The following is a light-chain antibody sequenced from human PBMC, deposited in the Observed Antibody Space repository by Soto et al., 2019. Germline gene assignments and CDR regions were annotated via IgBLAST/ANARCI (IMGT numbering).Light chain of an antibody. CDR2: AAS. CDR3: QQLRAYPIT. V-gene: IGKV1-9*01. CDR1: QGIGSY. J-gene: IGKJ5*01. Sequence: DIQLTQSPSFLSASLGDRVTITCLASQGIGSYLAWYQQKPGKAPRLLIYAASTLQSGVPSRFSGSGSDTEFTLTISSLQPEDSATYYCQQLRAYPITFGQGTRLEIK.